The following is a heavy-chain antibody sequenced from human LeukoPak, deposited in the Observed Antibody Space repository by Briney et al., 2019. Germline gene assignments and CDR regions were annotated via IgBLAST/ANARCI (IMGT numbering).Heavy chain of an antibody. Sequence: SETLSLTCTVSGGSISSGGYYWSWIRQHPGKGLEWIGYIYYSGSTYYNPSLKSRVTISVDTSKNQFSLKLSSVTAADTAVYYCARDIVGYDSSGYLGPIRAFDIWGQGTMVTVSS. CDR3: ARDIVGYDSSGYLGPIRAFDI. D-gene: IGHD3-22*01. J-gene: IGHJ3*02. CDR1: GGSISSGGYY. V-gene: IGHV4-31*03. CDR2: IYYSGST.